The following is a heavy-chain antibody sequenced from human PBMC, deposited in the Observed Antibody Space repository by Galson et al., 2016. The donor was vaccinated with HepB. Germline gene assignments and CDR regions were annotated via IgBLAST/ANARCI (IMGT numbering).Heavy chain of an antibody. J-gene: IGHJ4*02. D-gene: IGHD3-10*01. V-gene: IGHV3-7*01. Sequence: SLRLSCAASGFSFKYYWMNWVRQAPGKGLAWVANIKQDGSEKHYVDSVKGRFTISRDNAKSSLFLQMNSLRAEDTAVYYCARAPSGPGSYYYLWGQGTLVTVSS. CDR3: ARAPSGPGSYYYL. CDR1: GFSFKYYW. CDR2: IKQDGSEK.